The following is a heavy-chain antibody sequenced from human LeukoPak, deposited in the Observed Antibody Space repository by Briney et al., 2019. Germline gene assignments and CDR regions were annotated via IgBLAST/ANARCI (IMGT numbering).Heavy chain of an antibody. CDR3: AREITMVRGVTHDAFDI. D-gene: IGHD3-10*01. V-gene: IGHV3-74*01. CDR2: INSDGSSA. J-gene: IGHJ3*02. CDR1: GFTFSSYW. Sequence: GGSLRLSCAASGFTFSSYWMHWVRQAPGKGLVWVSRINSDGSSASYADSVKGRFTISRDNAKNTLYLQMNSLRAEDTAVYYCAREITMVRGVTHDAFDIWGQGTMVTVSS.